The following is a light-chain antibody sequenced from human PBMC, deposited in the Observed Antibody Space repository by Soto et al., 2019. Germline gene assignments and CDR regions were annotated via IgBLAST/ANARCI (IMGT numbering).Light chain of an antibody. CDR1: QSVSSN. CDR3: QQYKNWPPWT. J-gene: IGKJ1*01. CDR2: GAS. V-gene: IGKV3-15*01. Sequence: EIVMTQSPATLSVSPVERATLSCMASQSVSSNLAWYQQKPGQAPRLLIYGASTRATGVPARFIGSGSGTDFTLTISSLQAEDFALYYCQQYKNWPPWTLGQGTKVDIK.